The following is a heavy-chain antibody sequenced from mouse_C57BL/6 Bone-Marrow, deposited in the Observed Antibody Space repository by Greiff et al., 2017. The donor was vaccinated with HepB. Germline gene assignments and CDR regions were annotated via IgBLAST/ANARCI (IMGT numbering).Heavy chain of an antibody. CDR1: GYTFTSYG. CDR3: ARGSITTAYYFDY. CDR2: IYPRSGNT. D-gene: IGHD1-2*01. Sequence: VKLQESGAELARPGASVKLSCKASGYTFTSYGISWVKQRTGQGLEWIGEIYPRSGNTYYNEKFKGKATLTADKSSSTAYMELRSLTSEDSAVYFCARGSITTAYYFDYWGQGTTLTVSS. J-gene: IGHJ2*01. V-gene: IGHV1-81*01.